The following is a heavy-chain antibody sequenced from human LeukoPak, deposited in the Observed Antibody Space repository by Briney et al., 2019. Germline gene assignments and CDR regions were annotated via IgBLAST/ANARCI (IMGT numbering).Heavy chain of an antibody. Sequence: PSETLSLTCTVSGGSISSGDYYWSWIRQPPGKGLEWIGYIYYSGSTNYNPSLKSRVTISVDTSKNQFSLKLSSVTAADTAVYYCARARSHYGNFDYWGQGTLVTVSS. CDR1: GGSISSGDYY. V-gene: IGHV4-61*08. J-gene: IGHJ4*02. CDR2: IYYSGST. D-gene: IGHD3-10*01. CDR3: ARARSHYGNFDY.